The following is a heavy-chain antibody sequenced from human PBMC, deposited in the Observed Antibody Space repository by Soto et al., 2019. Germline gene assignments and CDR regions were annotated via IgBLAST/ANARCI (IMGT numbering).Heavy chain of an antibody. D-gene: IGHD2-2*02. CDR1: GFTFSSYS. J-gene: IGHJ6*02. CDR3: AREYTAWPLAYGLDV. V-gene: IGHV3-21*01. Sequence: GGSLRLSCVGSGFTFSSYSINWVRHAPGKGLEWVSSISSRSDIYYADSVKGRFTISRDNAKNSVSLQMNSLRAEDTAVYYCAREYTAWPLAYGLDVWGQGTTVTVSS. CDR2: ISSRSDI.